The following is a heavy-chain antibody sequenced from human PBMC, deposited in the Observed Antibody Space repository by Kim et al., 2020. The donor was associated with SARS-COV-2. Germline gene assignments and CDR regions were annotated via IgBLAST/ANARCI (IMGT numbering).Heavy chain of an antibody. Sequence: ASVKVSCKASGYTFTSYDINWVRQATGQGLEWMGWMNPNSGNTGYAQKFQGRVTMTRNTSISTAYMELSSLRSEDTAVYYCARGQGYYYGSGSYYNPYYYYGMDVWGQGTTVTVSS. CDR1: GYTFTSYD. D-gene: IGHD3-10*01. J-gene: IGHJ6*02. V-gene: IGHV1-8*01. CDR2: MNPNSGNT. CDR3: ARGQGYYYGSGSYYNPYYYYGMDV.